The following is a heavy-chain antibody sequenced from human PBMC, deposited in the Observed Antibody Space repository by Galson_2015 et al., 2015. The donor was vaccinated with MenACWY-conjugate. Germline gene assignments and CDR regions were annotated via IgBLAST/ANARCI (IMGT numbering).Heavy chain of an antibody. V-gene: IGHV1-18*04. CDR2: ISHYNGNT. CDR3: ARVSLRDSGSNPNWLDP. D-gene: IGHD3-10*01. CDR1: GYTFTNCD. Sequence: SVKVSCKASGYTFTNCDITWVRQAPGQGLEWMGWISHYNGNTRFGEKVQGRVSMTTDTSTNTAYMELRSLRSDDTAVYYCARVSLRDSGSNPNWLDPWGQGTLVTVSS. J-gene: IGHJ5*02.